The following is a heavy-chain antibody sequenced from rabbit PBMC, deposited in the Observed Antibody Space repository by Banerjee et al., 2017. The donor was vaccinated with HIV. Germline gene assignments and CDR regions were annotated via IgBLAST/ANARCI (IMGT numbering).Heavy chain of an antibody. J-gene: IGHJ4*01. D-gene: IGHD8-1*01. CDR2: IYTGSVDST. V-gene: IGHV1S40*01. Sequence: QSLVESGGDLVKPGASLTLTCTASGFTLSSYWMYWVRQAPGKGLEWIGCIYTGSVDSTYYASWAKGRFTISKTSSTTVTLQMTSLTAADTATYFCARDVTRYTGSSYGDFNLWGPGTLVTVS. CDR1: GFTLSSYW. CDR3: ARDVTRYTGSSYGDFNL.